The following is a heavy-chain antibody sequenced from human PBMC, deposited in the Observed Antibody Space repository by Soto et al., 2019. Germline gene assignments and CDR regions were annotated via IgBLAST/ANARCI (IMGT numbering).Heavy chain of an antibody. Sequence: GGSLRLSCAASEFSFDDYAMSWVRQAPGKGLEWVSSITYTGVSTYYVDSVKGRFTISRDNSKDTLYLQMNSLRAEDTAIYYCAKASVSYPYFESWGQGTLVTVSS. CDR3: AKASVSYPYFES. CDR2: ITYTGVST. CDR1: EFSFDDYA. D-gene: IGHD6-6*01. V-gene: IGHV3-23*01. J-gene: IGHJ4*02.